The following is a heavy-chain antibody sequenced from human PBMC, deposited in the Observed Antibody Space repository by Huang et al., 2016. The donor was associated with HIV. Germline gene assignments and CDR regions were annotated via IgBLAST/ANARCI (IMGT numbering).Heavy chain of an antibody. D-gene: IGHD3-16*01. V-gene: IGHV4-39*01. J-gene: IGHJ4*02. Sequence: QLQLQESGPGLVKPSETLSLTCTVSGGSISGSSYYWGWIRQPPGKGLEWIGNIYYSWGTYYNPALKSRVTISVDTSKKQFSLKLRSVTAADTAVYYCASGGSFVEFWGQGTPVTFSS. CDR1: GGSISGSSYY. CDR3: ASGGSFVEF. CDR2: IYYSWGT.